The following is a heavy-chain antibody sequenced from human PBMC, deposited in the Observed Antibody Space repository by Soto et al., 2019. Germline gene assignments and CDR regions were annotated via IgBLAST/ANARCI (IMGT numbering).Heavy chain of an antibody. Sequence: EVQLLESGGGLVQPGGSLRLSCAASGFTFSSYAMSWVRQAPGKGLEWVSAISGSGGSTYYADSVKGRFTISRDNSKNTLYLQMNSLRADATAVYYCAKPTLAYDILTGYYIYWGQGTLVTVSS. D-gene: IGHD3-9*01. CDR1: GFTFSSYA. CDR3: AKPTLAYDILTGYYIY. V-gene: IGHV3-23*01. CDR2: ISGSGGST. J-gene: IGHJ4*02.